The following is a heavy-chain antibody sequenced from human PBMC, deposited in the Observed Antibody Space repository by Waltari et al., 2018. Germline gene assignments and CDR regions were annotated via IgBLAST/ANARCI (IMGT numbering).Heavy chain of an antibody. V-gene: IGHV3-74*01. CDR3: AREPSPDSSGYFYYYMDV. CDR2: INSDGSGT. CDR1: GFTFIRYW. D-gene: IGHD3-22*01. Sequence: EVQLVESGGGLVQPGGSVRLSCAASGFTFIRYWMHWVRQAPGKGLVWVSRINSDGSGTIYADSVKGRFTISRDNAKNTLYLQLNSLRVEDTAVYYCAREPSPDSSGYFYYYMDVWGKGTTVTVSS. J-gene: IGHJ6*03.